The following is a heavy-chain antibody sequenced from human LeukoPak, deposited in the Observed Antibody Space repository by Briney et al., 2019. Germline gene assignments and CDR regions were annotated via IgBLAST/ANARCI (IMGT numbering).Heavy chain of an antibody. D-gene: IGHD2-15*01. CDR3: AKDYCSGGSCFLLDAFDI. CDR2: ISYDGSNK. CDR1: GFTFNSYG. J-gene: IGHJ3*02. V-gene: IGHV3-30*18. Sequence: GGSLRLSCAASGFTFNSYGMHWVRQAPGKGLEWVAVISYDGSNKYYADSVKGRFTISRDNSKNTLYLQMNSLRAEDTAVYYCAKDYCSGGSCFLLDAFDIWGQGTMVTVSS.